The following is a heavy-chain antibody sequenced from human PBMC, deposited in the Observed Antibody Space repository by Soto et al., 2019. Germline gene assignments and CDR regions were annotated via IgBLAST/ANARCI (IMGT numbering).Heavy chain of an antibody. Sequence: QVQLVESGGGVVQPGRSLILSCAASGFTFSNYAMHWVRQAPGKGLEWMAITSDDESRKYYADSVRGRFTISRDNSKNTLYLQMNSLRDEDTALFYCARGAGSGSFLIDYWGQGTLVTVSS. CDR2: TSDDESRK. CDR1: GFTFSNYA. D-gene: IGHD1-26*01. V-gene: IGHV3-30*04. CDR3: ARGAGSGSFLIDY. J-gene: IGHJ4*02.